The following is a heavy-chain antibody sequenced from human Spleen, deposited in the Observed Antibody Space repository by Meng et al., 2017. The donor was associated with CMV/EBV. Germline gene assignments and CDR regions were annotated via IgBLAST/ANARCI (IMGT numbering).Heavy chain of an antibody. J-gene: IGHJ5*02. D-gene: IGHD2-15*01. V-gene: IGHV3-30-3*01. CDR2: ISYDGSNK. CDR3: AMSAGIDP. Sequence: GESLKISCAASGFTFSSYAMHWVRQAPGKGLEWVAVISYDGSNKYYADSVKGRFTISRDNSKNTLYLLMNSLRSEDTAVYYCAMSAGIDPWGQGTLVTVSS. CDR1: GFTFSSYA.